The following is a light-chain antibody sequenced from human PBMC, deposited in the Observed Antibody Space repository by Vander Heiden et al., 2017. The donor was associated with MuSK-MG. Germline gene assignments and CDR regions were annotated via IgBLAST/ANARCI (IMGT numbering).Light chain of an antibody. J-gene: IGKJ4*01. CDR1: QTPLHINVYNY. Sequence: DIVMTHSPLSLPVTPGAPASTSCSTTQTPLHINVYNYLDWSLQKPGQPQQLLIDVGTNRASGVPDRCGGSGAGKDSTMKSSRVEDEDAGVYYRQNDSKLSITFGRGTQLEIK. CDR3: QNDSKLSIT. V-gene: IGKV2-28*01. CDR2: VGT.